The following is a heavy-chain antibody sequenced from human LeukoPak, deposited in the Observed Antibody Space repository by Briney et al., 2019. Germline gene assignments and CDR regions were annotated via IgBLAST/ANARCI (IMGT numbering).Heavy chain of an antibody. Sequence: GGSLRLSCAASGFTFSSYAMSWVRQAPGKGLEWVSAISGSGGSTYYADSVKGRFTISRDNSKNTLHLQMNSLRAEDTAVYYCANRDGCNYYFDYWGQGTLVTVSS. CDR3: ANRDGCNYYFDY. CDR2: ISGSGGST. CDR1: GFTFSSYA. V-gene: IGHV3-23*01. D-gene: IGHD5-24*01. J-gene: IGHJ4*02.